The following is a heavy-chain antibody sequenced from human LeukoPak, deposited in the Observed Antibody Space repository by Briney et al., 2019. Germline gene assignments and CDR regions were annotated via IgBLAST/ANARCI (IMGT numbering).Heavy chain of an antibody. CDR2: ISGSGGST. CDR1: GFTFSSYA. D-gene: IGHD3-3*02. V-gene: IGHV3-23*01. CDR3: TTGIRGD. J-gene: IGHJ4*02. Sequence: GGSLRPSCAASGFTFSSYAMSWVRQAPGKGLEWVSAISGSGGSTYYADSVKGRFTISRDNSKNTLYLQMNSLKTEDTAIYYCTTGIRGDWGQGTLVTVSS.